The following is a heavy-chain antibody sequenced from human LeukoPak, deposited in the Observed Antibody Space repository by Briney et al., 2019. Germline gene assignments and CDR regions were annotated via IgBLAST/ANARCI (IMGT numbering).Heavy chain of an antibody. V-gene: IGHV4-34*01. CDR1: GGSFSGYY. D-gene: IGHD1-1*01. J-gene: IGHJ6*03. CDR2: INHSGST. CDR3: ARARNQLKGERSFYYYYYMDV. Sequence: NTSETLSLTCAVYGGSFSGYYWSWIRQPPGKGLEWIGEINHSGSTNYNPSLKSRVTISVDTSKNQFSLKLSSVTAADTAVYYCARARNQLKGERSFYYYYYMDVWGKGTTVTVSS.